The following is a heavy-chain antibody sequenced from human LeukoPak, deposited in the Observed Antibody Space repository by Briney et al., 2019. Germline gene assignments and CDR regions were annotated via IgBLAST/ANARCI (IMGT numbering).Heavy chain of an antibody. CDR3: ARGGGSMDV. Sequence: PGGSLRLSCAASGFTFTAYTMIWVRQVPGKGLELISYTSSSGGSIYYADSVMGRFTISRDNSKNSLFLQMSSLRDEDTAVYYCARGGGSMDVWGQGTTVTVSS. V-gene: IGHV3-48*02. CDR2: TSSSGGSI. CDR1: GFTFTAYT. J-gene: IGHJ6*02.